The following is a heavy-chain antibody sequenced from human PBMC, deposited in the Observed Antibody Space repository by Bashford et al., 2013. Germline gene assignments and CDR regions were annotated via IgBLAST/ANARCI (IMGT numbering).Heavy chain of an antibody. Sequence: VRQAPGKGLEWVGRTRNKANSYTTEYAASVKGRFTISRDDSKNSLYLQMNSLKTEDTAVYYCAREIGSSSPWYYYYYMDVWGKGTTVTVSS. D-gene: IGHD6-13*01. V-gene: IGHV3-72*01. J-gene: IGHJ6*03. CDR2: TRNKANSYTT. CDR3: AREIGSSSPWYYYYYMDV.